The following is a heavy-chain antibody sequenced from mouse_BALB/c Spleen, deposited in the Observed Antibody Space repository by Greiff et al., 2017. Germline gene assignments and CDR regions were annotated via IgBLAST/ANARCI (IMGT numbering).Heavy chain of an antibody. CDR2: IYPGNSDT. D-gene: IGHD1-2*01. CDR1: GYTFTSYW. Sequence: VQLKQSGTVLARPGASVKMSCKASGYTFTSYWMHWVKQRPGQGLEWIGAIYPGNSDTSYNQKFKGKAKLTAVTSTSTAYMELSSLTNEDSAVYYCTKDYGYEYAMDYWGQGTSVTVSS. V-gene: IGHV1-5*01. J-gene: IGHJ4*01. CDR3: TKDYGYEYAMDY.